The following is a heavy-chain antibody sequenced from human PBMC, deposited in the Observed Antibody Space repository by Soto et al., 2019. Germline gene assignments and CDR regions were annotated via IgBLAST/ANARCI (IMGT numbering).Heavy chain of an antibody. Sequence: GGSLILSCSTSGFTFCDYGMTWFRQAPGKGLEWVGLIKSKTYGKTTEYAASATDRFTISRDDSKNTLYLQMNSLKTEDTAMYYCTTTRSGWGQGTLVTVSS. CDR2: IKSKTYGKTT. J-gene: IGHJ4*02. V-gene: IGHV3-49*03. CDR3: TTTRSG. D-gene: IGHD1-1*01. CDR1: GFTFCDYG.